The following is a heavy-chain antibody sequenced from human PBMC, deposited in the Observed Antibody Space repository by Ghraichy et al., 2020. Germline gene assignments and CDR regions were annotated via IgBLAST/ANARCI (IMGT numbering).Heavy chain of an antibody. CDR2: IIPILGMA. D-gene: IGHD3-3*01. V-gene: IGHV1-69*02. J-gene: IGHJ6*02. CDR3: ARGVFGVVRQSYGMDV. CDR1: GGTFSSYT. Sequence: SVKVSCKASGGTFSSYTISWVRQAPGQGLEWMGRIIPILGMANYAQKFQGRVTITADKSTSTAYIELSSLRSEDTAVYYCARGVFGVVRQSYGMDVWGQGTTVTVSS.